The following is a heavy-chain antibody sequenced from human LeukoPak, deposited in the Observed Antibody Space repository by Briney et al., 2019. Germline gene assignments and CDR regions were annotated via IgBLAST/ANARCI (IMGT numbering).Heavy chain of an antibody. V-gene: IGHV3-30-3*01. J-gene: IGHJ6*02. CDR1: GFTFSSYA. CDR2: ILYDGSNK. Sequence: GGSLRLSCAASGFTFSSYAMHWVRQAPGKGLEWVAVILYDGSNKYYADSVKGRFTISRDNSKNTLYLQMNSLRAEDTAVYYCAAGSGSYYPDYYGMDVWGQGTTVTVSS. D-gene: IGHD3-10*01. CDR3: AAGSGSYYPDYYGMDV.